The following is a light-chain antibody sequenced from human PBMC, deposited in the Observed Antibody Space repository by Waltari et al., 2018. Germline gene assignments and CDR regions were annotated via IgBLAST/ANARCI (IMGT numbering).Light chain of an antibody. CDR2: HAS. Sequence: EIVLTQSPGTLSLSPGERATLPCRASQSISKYLARYQQKPGQAPRLLIYHASSRAAGIPDRFSGSGSGTDFSLSISRLEPEDFAVYYCQHYESLPVTFGQGTKVEIK. CDR1: QSISKY. CDR3: QHYESLPVT. V-gene: IGKV3-20*01. J-gene: IGKJ1*01.